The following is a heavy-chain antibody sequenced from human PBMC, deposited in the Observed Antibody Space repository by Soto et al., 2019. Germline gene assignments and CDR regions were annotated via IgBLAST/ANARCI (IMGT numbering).Heavy chain of an antibody. Sequence: ASVKVSCKASGYSFNSYGISWVRQAPGQGLEWMGGINTYNGKTNYAQKVQGRITMTTDTSTSTAYMELRSLRSGDTAIYYCARDNNYFDPWGQGTLVTVS. V-gene: IGHV1-18*01. CDR2: INTYNGKT. CDR1: GYSFNSYG. J-gene: IGHJ5*02. CDR3: ARDNNYFDP.